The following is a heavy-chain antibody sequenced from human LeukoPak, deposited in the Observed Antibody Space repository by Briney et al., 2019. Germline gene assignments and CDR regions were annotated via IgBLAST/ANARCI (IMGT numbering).Heavy chain of an antibody. CDR2: ISSSSSTI. D-gene: IGHD6-13*01. Sequence: GGSLRLSCAASGFTFSSYSMNWVRQAPGKGLEWVSYISSSSSTIYYADSVKGRFTISRDNAKNSLYLQMNSLRAEDTAVYFCAKYLSSTSARFDYWGQGTLVTVSS. CDR1: GFTFSSYS. CDR3: AKYLSSTSARFDY. V-gene: IGHV3-48*01. J-gene: IGHJ4*02.